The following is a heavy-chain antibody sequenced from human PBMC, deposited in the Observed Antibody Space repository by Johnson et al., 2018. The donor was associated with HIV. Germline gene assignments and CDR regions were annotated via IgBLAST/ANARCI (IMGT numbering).Heavy chain of an antibody. CDR1: GFTFSDYY. CDR3: AKEIWETYGGFMVGDAFDI. D-gene: IGHD4/OR15-4a*01. J-gene: IGHJ3*02. Sequence: QVQLVESGGGLVQPGGSLRLSCAASGFTFSDYYMSWIRQAPGKGLEWVSYISSSGSNRYYADSVKGRFTISRDNAKNSLYLQMNSLRAEDTAIYYCAKEIWETYGGFMVGDAFDIWGQGTMVIVSS. V-gene: IGHV3-11*01. CDR2: ISSSGSNR.